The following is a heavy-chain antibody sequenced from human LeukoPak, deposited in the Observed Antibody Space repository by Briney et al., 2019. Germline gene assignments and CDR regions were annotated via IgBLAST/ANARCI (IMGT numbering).Heavy chain of an antibody. Sequence: ASVKVSCKASGYTFTGYYMHWVRQAPGQGLEWMGWINPNSGGTNYAQKFQGWVTMTRDTSISTAYMELSRLRSDDTAVYYCARATAVATMKAFDYWGQGTLVTVS. V-gene: IGHV1-2*04. J-gene: IGHJ4*02. CDR3: ARATAVATMKAFDY. CDR1: GYTFTGYY. CDR2: INPNSGGT. D-gene: IGHD5-12*01.